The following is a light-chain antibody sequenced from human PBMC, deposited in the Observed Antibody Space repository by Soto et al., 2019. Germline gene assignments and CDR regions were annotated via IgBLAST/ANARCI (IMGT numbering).Light chain of an antibody. CDR3: LQYNSLYT. CDR2: KTS. Sequence: DLQMTQSPSTLSASVGDRVTITCRASQSLSGWLAWYQQKPGKAPKLLIYKTSTLESGVPSRFSGSGSGTQFTLTSTSLQPDDFATYYCLQYNSLYTFGQGTKLEIK. V-gene: IGKV1-5*03. CDR1: QSLSGW. J-gene: IGKJ2*01.